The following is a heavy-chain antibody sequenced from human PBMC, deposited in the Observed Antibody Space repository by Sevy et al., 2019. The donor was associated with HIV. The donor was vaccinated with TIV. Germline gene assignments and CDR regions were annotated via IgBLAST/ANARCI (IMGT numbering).Heavy chain of an antibody. D-gene: IGHD6-19*01. CDR1: GFTFSSYW. V-gene: IGHV3-74*01. Sequence: GGSLRLACAASGFTFSSYWMHWVRRAPGKGLVWVSRLNSDGSSTGYADSVKGRFTISRDNAKNTLYLQMNSLRAEDTAVYYCARDQRNSSGWYYYYYYMDVWGKGTTVTVSS. J-gene: IGHJ6*03. CDR2: LNSDGSST. CDR3: ARDQRNSSGWYYYYYYMDV.